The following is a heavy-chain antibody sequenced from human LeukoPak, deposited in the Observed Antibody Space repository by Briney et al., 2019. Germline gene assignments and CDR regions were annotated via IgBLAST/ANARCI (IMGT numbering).Heavy chain of an antibody. CDR1: GFTVSSNY. V-gene: IGHV3-53*01. CDR2: IYSGGST. D-gene: IGHD2-15*01. J-gene: IGHJ3*02. Sequence: GGSLTLSCAASGFTVSSNYMSWVRQAPGKGLEWVSVIYSGGSTYYADSVKGRFTISRDNSKNTLYLQMNSLRAEDTAVYYCAKGVASVVVAATPFDAFDIWGQGTMVTVSS. CDR3: AKGVASVVVAATPFDAFDI.